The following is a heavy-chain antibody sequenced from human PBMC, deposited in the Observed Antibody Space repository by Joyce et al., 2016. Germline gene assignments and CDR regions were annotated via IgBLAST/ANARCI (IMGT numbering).Heavy chain of an antibody. Sequence: EVQLVESGGGLAKPGGSLRLSCAASGFIFSNTGMSGVRQAPGKGLGGVGRIRSNTDGGTTDYAAPAKGRFTISRDDSKTTVYLQMNSLKTEDTAVYYCTTHNEFREGYWYFDLWGRGTLVTVSS. D-gene: IGHD3-10*01. CDR1: GFIFSNTG. CDR3: TTHNEFREGYWYFDL. J-gene: IGHJ2*01. V-gene: IGHV3-15*01. CDR2: IRSNTDGGTT.